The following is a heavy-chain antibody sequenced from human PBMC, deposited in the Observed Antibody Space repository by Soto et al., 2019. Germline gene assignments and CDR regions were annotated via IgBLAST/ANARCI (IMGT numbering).Heavy chain of an antibody. Sequence: QVQLVESGGGVVQPGRSLGVSCAASGFTFSSYAMHWVRQAPGKGLEWVAVISYDGINKYYADSVKGRFTISRDNSKNTLYLQMTSLRPADTALYYCAREPGTTFWFDPWGQGTLVTVSS. D-gene: IGHD1-7*01. CDR1: GFTFSSYA. V-gene: IGHV3-30-3*01. CDR3: AREPGTTFWFDP. CDR2: ISYDGINK. J-gene: IGHJ5*02.